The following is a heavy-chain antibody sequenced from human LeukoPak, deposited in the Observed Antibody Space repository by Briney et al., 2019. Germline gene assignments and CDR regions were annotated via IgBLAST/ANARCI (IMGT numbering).Heavy chain of an antibody. Sequence: ASVKVSCKTSGYTFTDYYIHWVRQAPGQGLEWMGCINPNDGYTNYAQTFQGRVTVTRDTSINTAYMELIRRISDDTAVYYCASRREVPAIGGLPDAFDMWGQGTMVTVSS. V-gene: IGHV1-2*02. CDR1: GYTFTDYY. CDR2: INPNDGYT. J-gene: IGHJ3*02. D-gene: IGHD1-26*01. CDR3: ASRREVPAIGGLPDAFDM.